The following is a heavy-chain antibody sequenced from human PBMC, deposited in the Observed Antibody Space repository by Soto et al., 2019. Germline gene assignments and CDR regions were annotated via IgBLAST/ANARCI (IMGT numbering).Heavy chain of an antibody. Sequence: SETLSLTCTVSGGSISSGGYYWTWIRQHPGKGLEWIGYIYYSGITYYNPSLKSRVTISVDTSKNQFSLKLSSVTAADTAVYYCAKYDFWSGYDYYFDYWGQGILVTVSS. CDR2: IYYSGIT. CDR3: AKYDFWSGYDYYFDY. CDR1: GGSISSGGYY. V-gene: IGHV4-31*03. D-gene: IGHD3-3*01. J-gene: IGHJ4*02.